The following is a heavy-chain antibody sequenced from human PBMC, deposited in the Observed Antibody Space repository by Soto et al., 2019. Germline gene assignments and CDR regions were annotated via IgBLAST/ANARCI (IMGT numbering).Heavy chain of an antibody. D-gene: IGHD3-10*01. V-gene: IGHV3-48*01. CDR1: GFTFSSYS. Sequence: EVQLVESGGGLVQPGGSLRLSCAASGFTFSSYSMNWVRQAPGQGLEWVSYSSSSSSTIYYADSVKGRFTISRDNAKNSLYLQMNSLRAEDKDVYYCAREWPGGCMDVWGQGTTVTVS. CDR3: AREWPGGCMDV. J-gene: IGHJ6*02. CDR2: SSSSSSTI.